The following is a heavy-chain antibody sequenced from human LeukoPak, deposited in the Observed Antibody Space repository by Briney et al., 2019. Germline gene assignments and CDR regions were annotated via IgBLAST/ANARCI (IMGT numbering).Heavy chain of an antibody. CDR1: GASISNYH. V-gene: IGHV4-4*07. CDR3: ARAPNIYSSTWYLAY. Sequence: SETLSLTCSVSGASISNYHWNWVRQTAGSGLEWIGRITTSGNTNYNPSLKGRVTVSLDTSENQFSLIVTSVTAADTAVYYCARAPNIYSSTWYLAYWGQGTLVTVSS. D-gene: IGHD6-13*01. J-gene: IGHJ4*02. CDR2: ITTSGNT.